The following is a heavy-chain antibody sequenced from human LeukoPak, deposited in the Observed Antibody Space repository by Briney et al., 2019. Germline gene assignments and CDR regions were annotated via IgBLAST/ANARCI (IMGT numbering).Heavy chain of an antibody. CDR2: IWSDGSTK. J-gene: IGHJ6*02. Sequence: GRSLRLFCAASGFPFSSYGMQWVRQAPGKGLEWVAVIWSDGSTKYYADSVKGRFTISRDNSKNTLYLQMNSLRAEDTAVYYCARGQPPSYYDMDVWGQGTTVTVSS. CDR1: GFPFSSYG. CDR3: ARGQPPSYYDMDV. D-gene: IGHD6-13*01. V-gene: IGHV3-33*01.